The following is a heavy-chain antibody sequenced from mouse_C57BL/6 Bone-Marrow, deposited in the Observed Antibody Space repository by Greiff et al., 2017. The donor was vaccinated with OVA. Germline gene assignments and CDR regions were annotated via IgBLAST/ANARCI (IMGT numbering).Heavy chain of an antibody. V-gene: IGHV14-4*01. CDR2: IDPENGDT. J-gene: IGHJ2*01. D-gene: IGHD1-1*01. CDR3: TTRGSFDD. Sequence: VQLKQSGAELVRPGASVKLSCTASGFNIKDDYMHWVKQRPEQGLEWIGWIDPENGDTEYASKFQGKATITADTSSNTAYLQLSSLTSEDTAVYYCTTRGSFDDWGQGTTLTVSS. CDR1: GFNIKDDY.